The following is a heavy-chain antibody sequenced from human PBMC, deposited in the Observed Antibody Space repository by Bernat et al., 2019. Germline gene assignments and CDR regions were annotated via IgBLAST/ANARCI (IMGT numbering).Heavy chain of an antibody. D-gene: IGHD6-19*01. Sequence: EVQLVESGGGLVQPGGSLRLSCAASGFTFSSYDMHWVRQATGKGLEWVSAIGTAGDPYYPGSVKGGFTISRENAKNSLYLQMNSLRAGDTAVYYCARGAGAGEGGIDYWGQGTLVTVSS. V-gene: IGHV3-13*05. CDR3: ARGAGAGEGGIDY. CDR2: IGTAGDP. J-gene: IGHJ4*02. CDR1: GFTFSSYD.